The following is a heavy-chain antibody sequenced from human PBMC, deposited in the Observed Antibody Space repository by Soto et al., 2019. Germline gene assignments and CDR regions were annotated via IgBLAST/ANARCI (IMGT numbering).Heavy chain of an antibody. CDR2: INHSGST. J-gene: IGHJ5*01. V-gene: IGHV4-34*01. Sequence: SETLSLTCAVYGGSFSGYYWSWIRQPPGKGLEWIGEINHSGSTNYNPSLKSRVTISVDTSKNQFSLKLSSVTAANTAVYYCARGSEWQYYYGSGSYLNWFDPWGQGTTVTVSS. D-gene: IGHD3-10*01. CDR1: GGSFSGYY. CDR3: ARGSEWQYYYGSGSYLNWFDP.